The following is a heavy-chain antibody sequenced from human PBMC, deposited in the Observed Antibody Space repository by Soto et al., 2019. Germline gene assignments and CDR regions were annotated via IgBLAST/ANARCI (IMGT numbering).Heavy chain of an antibody. D-gene: IGHD7-27*01. V-gene: IGHV3-30*04. CDR1: GFIFRNYA. CDR3: ARDNWGFDC. CDR2: ISYDERNI. J-gene: IGHJ4*02. Sequence: QVELVESGGGVVQPGTSLRLSCAASGFIFRNYAMHWVRQAPGKGLEWVADISYDERNIHYPDSVKGRFTISRDNSKNTLFLQMNNLRAEHTAVYYCARDNWGFDCWGQGTLVTVSS.